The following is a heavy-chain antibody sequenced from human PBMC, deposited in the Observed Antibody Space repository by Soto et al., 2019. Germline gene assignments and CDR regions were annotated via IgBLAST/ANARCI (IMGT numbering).Heavy chain of an antibody. D-gene: IGHD2-15*01. CDR1: GGTFGRFS. V-gene: IGHV1-69*01. J-gene: IGHJ4*02. Sequence: QVRMVQSGAEVKKPGSSVKVSCKASGGTFGRFSISWVRQAPGQGLEWMGGTIPILSVTNYAQKFQGRVTIIVDETTRTAYMELSSLRSDDTAIYYCASNSQYCSGGSCYAYWGQGTLVTVSS. CDR3: ASNSQYCSGGSCYAY. CDR2: TIPILSVT.